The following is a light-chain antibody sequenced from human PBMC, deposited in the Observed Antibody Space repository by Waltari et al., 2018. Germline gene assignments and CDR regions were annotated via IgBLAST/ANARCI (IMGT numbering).Light chain of an antibody. CDR1: SSDVGGYNY. CDR3: SSYAGSNNLV. Sequence: QSALTQPPSASGSPGQSVTISCTGTSSDVGGYNYVSWYQQHPGKAPKLMIYEVSKRPAGVPDRFSGYKSGNTASLTVSGLQAEDEADYLCSSYAGSNNLVFGGGTKLTVL. J-gene: IGLJ2*01. CDR2: EVS. V-gene: IGLV2-8*01.